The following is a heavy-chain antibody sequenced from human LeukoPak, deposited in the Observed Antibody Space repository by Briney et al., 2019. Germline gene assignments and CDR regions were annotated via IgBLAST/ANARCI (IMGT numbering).Heavy chain of an antibody. CDR2: ISSSSSYI. V-gene: IGHV3-21*01. CDR3: ARLASDDAFDI. D-gene: IGHD6-6*01. Sequence: GGSLRLSCAASGFTFNSYTMNWVRQAPGKGLEWVSSISSSSSYIYYAGSVKGRFTISRDNAKNSLYLQMNSLRAEDTAVYYCARLASDDAFDIWGQGTTVTVSS. CDR1: GFTFNSYT. J-gene: IGHJ3*02.